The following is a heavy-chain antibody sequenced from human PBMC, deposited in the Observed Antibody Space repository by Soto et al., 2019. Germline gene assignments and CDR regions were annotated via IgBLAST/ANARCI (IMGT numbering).Heavy chain of an antibody. CDR1: GFTVSSNY. Sequence: GGSLRLSCAASGFTVSSNYMSWVRQAPGKGLEWVSVIYSAGSTYYADSVKGRFTISRDNSKNTLYLQMNSLSAEDTAVYYCARVPGTTRYWDYWGQGNLVTVSS. V-gene: IGHV3-66*01. D-gene: IGHD3-10*01. J-gene: IGHJ4*02. CDR3: ARVPGTTRYWDY. CDR2: IYSAGST.